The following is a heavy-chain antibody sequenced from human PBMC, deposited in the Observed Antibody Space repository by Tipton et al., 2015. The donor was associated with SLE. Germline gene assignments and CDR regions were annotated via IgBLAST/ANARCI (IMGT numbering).Heavy chain of an antibody. Sequence: TLSLTCTVSGGSISSYYWRWIRQPPGKGLEWIGYIYYSGKTNYNPSLKSRVTISVDTSKNHFSLKLSSSTAADTAEYYCARDLRSGGYYVYYYMDVIGKGSTVTVS. J-gene: IGHJ6*03. CDR1: GGSISSYY. CDR2: IYYSGKT. D-gene: IGHD1-14*01. V-gene: IGHV4-59*01. CDR3: ARDLRSGGYYVYYYMDV.